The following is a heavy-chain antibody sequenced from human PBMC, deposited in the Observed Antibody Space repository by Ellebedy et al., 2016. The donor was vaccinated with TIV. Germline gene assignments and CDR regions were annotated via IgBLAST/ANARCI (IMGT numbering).Heavy chain of an antibody. CDR1: GDSITSGGYS. CDR2: RYHSGRT. J-gene: IGHJ4*01. Sequence: LRLXCAVSGDSITSGGYSWSWFRLPPGKGLEWIGYRYHSGRTYYNPSLRSRVAISVDKSKNQFSLKINSVTAADTAVYFCARETGWYYFDYWGHGTLVTVSS. CDR3: ARETGWYYFDY. V-gene: IGHV4-30-2*01. D-gene: IGHD1-14*01.